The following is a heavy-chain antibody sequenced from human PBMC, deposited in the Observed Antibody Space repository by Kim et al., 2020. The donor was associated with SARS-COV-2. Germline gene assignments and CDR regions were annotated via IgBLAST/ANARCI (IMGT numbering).Heavy chain of an antibody. J-gene: IGHJ4*01. D-gene: IGHD3-9*01. Sequence: GGSLRLSCAASGFTFSSYAMHWVRQAPGKGLEWVAVISYDGSNKYYADSVKGRFTISRDNSKNTLYLQMNSLRAEDTAVYYCARDKGRYFDWLLADYFD. CDR1: GFTFSSYA. CDR2: ISYDGSNK. CDR3: ARDKGRYFDWLLADYFD. V-gene: IGHV3-30*04.